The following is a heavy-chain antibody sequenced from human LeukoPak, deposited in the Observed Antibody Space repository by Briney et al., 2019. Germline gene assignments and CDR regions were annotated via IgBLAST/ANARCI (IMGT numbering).Heavy chain of an antibody. D-gene: IGHD3-10*01. CDR1: GGSISSYY. V-gene: IGHV4-59*08. CDR3: ARVGVTMDYYYYYMDV. J-gene: IGHJ6*03. CDR2: IYYSGST. Sequence: PSETLSLTCTVSGGSISSYYWSWIRQPPGKGLEWIGYIYYSGSTNYNPSLKSRVTISVDTSKNQFSLKLSSVTAADTAVYYWARVGVTMDYYYYYMDVWGKGTTVTVSS.